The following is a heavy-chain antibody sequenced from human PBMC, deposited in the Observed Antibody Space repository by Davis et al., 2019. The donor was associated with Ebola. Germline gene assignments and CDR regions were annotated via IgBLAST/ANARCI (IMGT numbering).Heavy chain of an antibody. D-gene: IGHD3-22*01. CDR2: IYYSGTT. J-gene: IGHJ4*02. V-gene: IGHV4-59*01. CDR1: GASISSYY. CDR3: SRGTSSGFYGGRHDF. Sequence: MPSETLSLTCTVSGASISSYYWSWIRQPPGKGLERIGYIYYSGTTDYNPSLKSRATISRDTSKNQVSLTLNSVTAADTAVYFCSRGTSSGFYGGRHDFWGLGTLVTVSS.